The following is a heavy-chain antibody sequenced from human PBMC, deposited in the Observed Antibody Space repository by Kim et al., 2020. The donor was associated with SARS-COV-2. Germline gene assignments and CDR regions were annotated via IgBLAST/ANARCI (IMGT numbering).Heavy chain of an antibody. D-gene: IGHD1-1*01. J-gene: IGHJ6*02. CDR3: AREPPRRVLDYGMDV. V-gene: IGHV3-53*04. Sequence: DAEKGRFTISRHNDKNTLYLQMNSQKAKDRAVYYCAREPPRRVLDYGMDVWGQGTTVTVSS.